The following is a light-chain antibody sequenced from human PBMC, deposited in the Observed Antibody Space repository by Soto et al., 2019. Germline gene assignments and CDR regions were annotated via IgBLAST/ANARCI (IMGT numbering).Light chain of an antibody. CDR2: DAS. J-gene: IGKJ5*01. Sequence: EVVVTQSPAILSVSPGERATLSCRASESVGRHLAWYHQKPGQAPKLLIFDASTRATGVPARFSGSGSGTDFTLTISSLEPEDFAVYYCQQRSNLITFGQGTRLEIK. V-gene: IGKV3-11*01. CDR3: QQRSNLIT. CDR1: ESVGRH.